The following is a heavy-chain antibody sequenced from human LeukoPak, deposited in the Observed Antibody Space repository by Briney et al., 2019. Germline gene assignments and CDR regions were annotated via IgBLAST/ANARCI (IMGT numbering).Heavy chain of an antibody. D-gene: IGHD6-25*01. CDR3: ARDGTPNYSTGCVYMDG. J-gene: IGHJ6*03. Sequence: GGSLRLSCAASGFTFSSYEMNWVRQAPGKGLEWLSFISNNGGTIHYADSVKGRFTMSRDNAKDSLYLQMNSLRAEDTAVYYCARDGTPNYSTGCVYMDGWGKGTTVTISS. V-gene: IGHV3-48*03. CDR2: ISNNGGTI. CDR1: GFTFSSYE.